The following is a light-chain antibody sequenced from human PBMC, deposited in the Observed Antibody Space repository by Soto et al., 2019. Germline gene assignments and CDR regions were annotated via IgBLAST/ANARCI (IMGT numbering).Light chain of an antibody. Sequence: EIVLTQSPGTLSLSPGERATLSCRASQSVSSSYLAWYQQKPCQAPRLLIYGASSRATGIPDRFSGSGSGTDFTLTISRLEPEDFAVYYCQQYGSSPWTFGQGTKLEIK. CDR1: QSVSSSY. CDR2: GAS. V-gene: IGKV3-20*01. J-gene: IGKJ2*02. CDR3: QQYGSSPWT.